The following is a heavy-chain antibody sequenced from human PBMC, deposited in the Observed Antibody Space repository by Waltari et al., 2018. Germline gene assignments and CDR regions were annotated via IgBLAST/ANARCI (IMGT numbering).Heavy chain of an antibody. CDR1: GFRFREYY. V-gene: IGHV3-11*01. J-gene: IGHJ4*02. CDR3: ARGITSAFDY. Sequence: QMVESGGGLVWPGGSLTLSCAASGFRFREYYMSWIRQAPGKGLEWVSYISSSGTTILYADSVKGRFTISRDNAKNSLHMEMNNLRAEDTAVYYCARGITSAFDYWGQGSLVTVSS. CDR2: ISSSGTTI. D-gene: IGHD1-20*01.